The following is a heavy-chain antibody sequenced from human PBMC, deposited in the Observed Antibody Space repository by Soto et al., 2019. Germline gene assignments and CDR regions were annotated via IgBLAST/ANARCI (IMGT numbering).Heavy chain of an antibody. J-gene: IGHJ3*02. CDR3: AHLMITYGGVIGDDAFDM. Sequence: QITLKESGPTLVKPTETLTLTCTFSGFSLSTSGVGVGWIRQPPGKDLEWLAVIYWDEDRRYSPSLKSRLIITKDTSKNQVFLIMTNMDPVDTATYYCAHLMITYGGVIGDDAFDMWGQGTLVTVSS. V-gene: IGHV2-5*02. CDR1: GFSLSTSGVG. CDR2: IYWDEDR. D-gene: IGHD3-16*02.